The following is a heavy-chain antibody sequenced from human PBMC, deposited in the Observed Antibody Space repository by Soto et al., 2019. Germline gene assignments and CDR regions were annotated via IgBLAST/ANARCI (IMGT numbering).Heavy chain of an antibody. CDR3: ARESSSTVTTGGGGSAKDY. D-gene: IGHD4-17*01. V-gene: IGHV3-30-3*01. CDR2: ISYDGTNR. J-gene: IGHJ4*02. CDR1: GLTFSNYA. Sequence: QVHLVESGGGVVQPGRSLRLSCAASGLTFSNYAMHWVRQAPGKGLKWVAFISYDGTNRCYPDSVKGRFTISRDNSKNTLYLQMNSLKTEDTAVYYCARESSSTVTTGGGGSAKDYWGQGTLVTVSS.